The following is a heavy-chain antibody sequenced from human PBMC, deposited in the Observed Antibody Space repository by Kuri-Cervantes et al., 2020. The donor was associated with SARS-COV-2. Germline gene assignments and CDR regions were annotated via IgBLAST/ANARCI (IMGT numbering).Heavy chain of an antibody. CDR3: ARDWNDRGYFDS. J-gene: IGHJ4*02. V-gene: IGHV3-30-3*01. CDR2: ISYDGSNK. Sequence: LSLTCAASGFTFSSYAMHWVRQAPGKGLEWVAVISYDGSNKYYADSVKGRFTISRDNAKSSLYLQMNSLRAEDAAVYYCARDWNDRGYFDSWGQGTLVTVSS. CDR1: GFTFSSYA. D-gene: IGHD1-1*01.